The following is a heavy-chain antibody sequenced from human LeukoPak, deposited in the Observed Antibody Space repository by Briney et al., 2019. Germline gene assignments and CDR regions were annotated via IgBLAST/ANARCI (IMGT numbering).Heavy chain of an antibody. Sequence: SETLSLTCTVSGGSINSGDYYWTWIRQPPGKGLEWIGYIYYSGSTYYNPSLKSRFTISIDTSKKQFLLDLSSVTAADTAVYYCARKVVADTAFDFWGQGTLVTVSS. V-gene: IGHV4-30-4*01. CDR1: GGSINSGDYY. CDR2: IYYSGST. D-gene: IGHD2-15*01. J-gene: IGHJ4*02. CDR3: ARKVVADTAFDF.